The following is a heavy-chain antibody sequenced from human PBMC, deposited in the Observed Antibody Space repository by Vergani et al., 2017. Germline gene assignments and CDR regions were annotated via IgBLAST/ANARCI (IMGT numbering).Heavy chain of an antibody. V-gene: IGHV4-34*11. D-gene: IGHD3-3*01. J-gene: IGHJ4*02. CDR3: ARLLPDFWSGYYFDY. Sequence: QVQLQQWGAGLLKPSETLSLTCAVYGGSFSGYYWSWIRQPPGKGLEWIGYIYYSGSTNYNPSLKSRVTISVDTSKNQFSLKLSSVTAADTAVYYCARLLPDFWSGYYFDYWGQGTLVTVSS. CDR1: GGSFSGYY. CDR2: IYYSGST.